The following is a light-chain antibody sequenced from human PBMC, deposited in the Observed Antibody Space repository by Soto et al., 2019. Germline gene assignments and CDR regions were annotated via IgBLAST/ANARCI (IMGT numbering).Light chain of an antibody. CDR2: EVS. V-gene: IGLV2-14*01. J-gene: IGLJ2*01. CDR1: SSDVGGYNY. Sequence: QSALTQPACVSGSPGQSITISCTGTSSDVGGYNYVSWFQQHPGKVPRLIIFEVSNRPSGVSNRFSGSKSGNTASLTISGLQAEDQADYYCTSYTGSSTLVFGGGTKLTVL. CDR3: TSYTGSSTLV.